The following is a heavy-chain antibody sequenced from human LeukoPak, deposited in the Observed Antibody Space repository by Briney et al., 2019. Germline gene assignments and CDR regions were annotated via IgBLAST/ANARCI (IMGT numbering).Heavy chain of an antibody. J-gene: IGHJ5*02. V-gene: IGHV3-48*03. D-gene: IGHD1-1*01. CDR1: GFTFRSYE. Sequence: GGSLRLSCAASGFTFRSYEMNWVRQAPGKGLEWVSYITSSGSTIYYADSVKGRFTISRDNAKNSLYLQMNSLRAEDTAVYYCVRSAGTWFDPWGQGTLVTVSS. CDR3: VRSAGTWFDP. CDR2: ITSSGSTI.